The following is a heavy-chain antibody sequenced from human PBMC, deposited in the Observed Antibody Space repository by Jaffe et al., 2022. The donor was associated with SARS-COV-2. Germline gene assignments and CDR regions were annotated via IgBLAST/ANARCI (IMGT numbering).Heavy chain of an antibody. V-gene: IGHV4-31*03. CDR1: GGSISSGGYY. CDR2: IYYSGST. D-gene: IGHD5-12*01. J-gene: IGHJ6*02. Sequence: QVQLQESGPGLVKPSQTLSLTCTVSGGSISSGGYYWSWIRQHPGKGLEWIGYIYYSGSTYYNPSLKSRVTISVDTSKNQFSLKLSSVTAADTAVYYCARVGGYGPHYDYYYYGMDVWGQGTTVTVSS. CDR3: ARVGGYGPHYDYYYYGMDV.